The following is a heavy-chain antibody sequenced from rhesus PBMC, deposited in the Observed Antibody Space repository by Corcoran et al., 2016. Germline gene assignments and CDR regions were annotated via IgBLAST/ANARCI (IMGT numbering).Heavy chain of an antibody. Sequence: VEQLVESGGGLVEPGASLRLAGAAGEFSFSSYDRHGVRRAPGNGLEWVSAISIGGGTYYPDSVKGRFTISRDNAKNSLYLQMNSLRAEDTAVYYCAREGSGGYVVRFDVWGPGVLVTVSS. CDR1: EFSFSSYD. D-gene: IGHD2-21*01. CDR2: ISIGGGT. CDR3: AREGSGGYVVRFDV. V-gene: IGHV3-132*01. J-gene: IGHJ5-1*01.